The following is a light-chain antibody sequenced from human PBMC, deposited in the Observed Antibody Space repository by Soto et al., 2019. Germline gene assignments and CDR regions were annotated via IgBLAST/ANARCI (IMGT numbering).Light chain of an antibody. Sequence: QSALTQPASVSGSPGQSITISCTGTSSDVGNYNLVSWYQQHPGKAPKLRIYEGSKRPSGVSNRFSGAKSGNTASLTISGLQAEDESDYYCCSYAGSSTYVFGPGTKVTVL. CDR2: EGS. J-gene: IGLJ1*01. CDR3: CSYAGSSTYV. V-gene: IGLV2-23*01. CDR1: SSDVGNYNL.